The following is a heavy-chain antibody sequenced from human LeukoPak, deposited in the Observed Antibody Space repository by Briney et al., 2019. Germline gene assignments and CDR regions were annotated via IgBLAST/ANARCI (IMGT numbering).Heavy chain of an antibody. V-gene: IGHV3-30*12. CDR1: GFTFSSYG. CDR2: ISYDGSGK. J-gene: IGHJ5*02. CDR3: AKVPRQHDNWFDP. D-gene: IGHD3-9*01. Sequence: GRSLRLSCAASGFTFSSYGMHWVRQAPGKGLDWVALISYDGSGKYYADSVKGRFTISRDDAKSSLYLQMNSLRAEDTAIYYCAKVPRQHDNWFDPWGQGTLVTVSS.